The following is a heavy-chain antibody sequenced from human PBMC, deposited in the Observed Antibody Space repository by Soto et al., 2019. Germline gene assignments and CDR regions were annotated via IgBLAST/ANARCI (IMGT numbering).Heavy chain of an antibody. CDR1: GFTFSSYA. D-gene: IGHD6-13*01. CDR2: ISGSGGST. V-gene: IGHV3-23*01. J-gene: IGHJ4*02. Sequence: EVQLLESGGGLVQPGGSLRLSCAASGFTFSSYAMSWVRQAPGKGLEWVSAISGSGGSTYYADSVKGGFTISRDNSKNTLYLQMNSLRAEDTAVYYCAKVGGIGIAAAGPFDYWGQGTLVTVSS. CDR3: AKVGGIGIAAAGPFDY.